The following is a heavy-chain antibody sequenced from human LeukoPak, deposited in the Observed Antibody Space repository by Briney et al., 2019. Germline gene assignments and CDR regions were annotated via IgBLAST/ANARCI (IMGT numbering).Heavy chain of an antibody. CDR3: ARIFRLRGSIDPGSSGPFDY. D-gene: IGHD4-17*01. Sequence: SETLSLTCAVYGGSFSDFYWSWIRQPPGKGLEWIGEISRNGGTNYNPSLQSRVTISIDTSKNQFSLKLTSVTPADTAVYYCARIFRLRGSIDPGSSGPFDYWGQGTLVTVSS. V-gene: IGHV4-34*01. J-gene: IGHJ4*02. CDR2: ISRNGGT. CDR1: GGSFSDFY.